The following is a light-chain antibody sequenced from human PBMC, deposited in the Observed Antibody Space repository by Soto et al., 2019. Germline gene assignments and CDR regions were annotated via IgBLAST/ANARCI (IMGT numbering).Light chain of an antibody. Sequence: QSALTQPPSASGSPGQSVTISCTGTSSDVGAYNYVSWYQQYPGKAPKLMIYEVSKRPSGVPDRFSGSKSGKTASLTVSGLQPEDEADYYCTSYAGSDNWVFGGGIKVTVL. CDR2: EVS. CDR3: TSYAGSDNWV. CDR1: SSDVGAYNY. J-gene: IGLJ3*02. V-gene: IGLV2-8*01.